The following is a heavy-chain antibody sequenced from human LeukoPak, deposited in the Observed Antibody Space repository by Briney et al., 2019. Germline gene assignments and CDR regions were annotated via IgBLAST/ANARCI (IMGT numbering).Heavy chain of an antibody. CDR3: ARAAKKPVFDY. CDR2: IYHSGST. Sequence: PSETLSLTCTVSGYSISSGYYWGWIRQPPGKGLEWIGSIYHSGSTYYNPSLKSRVTISVDTSKNQFSLKLSSVTAADTAVYYCARAAKKPVFDYWGQGTLVTVSS. CDR1: GYSISSGYY. V-gene: IGHV4-38-2*02. J-gene: IGHJ4*02.